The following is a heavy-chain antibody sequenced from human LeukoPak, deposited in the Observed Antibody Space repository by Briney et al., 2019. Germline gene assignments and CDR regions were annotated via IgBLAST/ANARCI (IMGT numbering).Heavy chain of an antibody. V-gene: IGHV3-21*01. CDR2: ISSSSSYI. CDR1: GFTFSSYS. J-gene: IGHJ4*02. CDR3: ARVLLRYYDSSGLDY. Sequence: GGSLRLSCAASGFTFSSYSMNWVRQAPGKGLEWVSSISSSSSYIYHADSVKGRFTISRDNAKNSLYLQMNSLRAEDTAVYYCARVLLRYYDSSGLDYWGQGTLVTVSS. D-gene: IGHD3-22*01.